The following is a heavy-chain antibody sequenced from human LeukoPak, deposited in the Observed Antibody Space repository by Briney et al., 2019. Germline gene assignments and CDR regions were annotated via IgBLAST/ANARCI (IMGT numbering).Heavy chain of an antibody. CDR3: ARVYYHGSDDYYYPDFDY. CDR2: TYLGVSDT. V-gene: IGHV5-51*01. CDR1: GYSFTSYW. Sequence: GESLKISCKGSGYSFTSYWIGWVRQVPGKGLEWVGFTYLGVSDTRYSPSFQVQVTISADMSINTAYLHWSSLRASDTAMYYCARVYYHGSDDYYYPDFDYWGQGTQVTVSS. J-gene: IGHJ4*02. D-gene: IGHD3-22*01.